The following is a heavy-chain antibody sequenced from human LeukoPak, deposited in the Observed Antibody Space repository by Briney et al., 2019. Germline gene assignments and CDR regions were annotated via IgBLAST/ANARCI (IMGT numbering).Heavy chain of an antibody. CDR3: ARDIGGTVEVATMNY. D-gene: IGHD5-24*01. J-gene: IGHJ4*02. CDR1: GFTGSSHY. Sequence: GGSLRLSCVASGFTGSSHYMSWVRQAPGKGLEWVSVIYRGDGTYYADSVKGRFTISRDNSRNTVYLQMNILRVEDTAVYYCARDIGGTVEVATMNYWGRGTLVTVSS. CDR2: IYRGDGT. V-gene: IGHV3-66*01.